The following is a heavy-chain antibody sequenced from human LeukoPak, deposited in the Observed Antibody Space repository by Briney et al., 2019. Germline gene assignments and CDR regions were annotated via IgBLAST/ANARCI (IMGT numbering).Heavy chain of an antibody. CDR3: ARDSAYCGGITCYTDY. CDR1: GFTFSTFS. V-gene: IGHV3-48*01. D-gene: IGHD2-21*01. CDR2: ISDGGGTT. Sequence: GGSLRLSCATSGFTFSTFSINWVRQAPGKGLEWVAYISDGGGTTNYADSVKGRFTISRDNAKNSLYLQMNSLRAEDTAVYYCARDSAYCGGITCYTDYWGQGTLVTVSS. J-gene: IGHJ4*02.